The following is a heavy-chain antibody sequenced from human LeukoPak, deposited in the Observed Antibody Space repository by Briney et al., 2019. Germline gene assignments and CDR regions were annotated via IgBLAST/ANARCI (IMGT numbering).Heavy chain of an antibody. J-gene: IGHJ4*02. CDR1: GGSISSSSYN. CDR2: IYYSGST. CDR3: ARQLDSSSWPKTYYFDY. V-gene: IGHV4-39*01. D-gene: IGHD6-13*01. Sequence: SETLSLSCTVSGGSISSSSYNWGWMRQPPGKGLEWSGSIYYSGSTYYNPSLKSRVTISVDTTKNQFSLKISSVTAADTAVYYCARQLDSSSWPKTYYFDYWGQGTLVTVSS.